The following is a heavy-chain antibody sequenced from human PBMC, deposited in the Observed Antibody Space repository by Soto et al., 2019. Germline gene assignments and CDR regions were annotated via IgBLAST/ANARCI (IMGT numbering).Heavy chain of an antibody. D-gene: IGHD1-26*01. CDR3: ARTPDAGDVFDP. J-gene: IGHJ5*02. CDR2: IYYSGST. CDR1: GGSISSYY. V-gene: IGHV4-59*01. Sequence: QVQLQESGPGLVKPSETLSLTCTVSGGSISSYYWSWIRQPPGKGLEWIGYIYYSGSTNYNPSLKSRVTISVDTSKNQFSLKLSSVTAADTAVYYCARTPDAGDVFDPWGQGTLVTVSS.